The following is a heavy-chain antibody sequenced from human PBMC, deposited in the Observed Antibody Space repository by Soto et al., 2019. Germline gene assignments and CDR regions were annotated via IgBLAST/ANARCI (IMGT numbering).Heavy chain of an antibody. CDR1: GASFTDGSLF. CDR2: TYIGGMT. D-gene: IGHD3-22*01. Sequence: SETLSLTCPGSGASFTDGSLFWGWIRQSPGKGVEWIASTYIGGMTYYNPSLRSRVTISVDTSKSQFSLRLNSVTAADTAVYYSATAPETFSPAGYYVNWFDPWGNVTLVTVSS. V-gene: IGHV4-39*01. J-gene: IGHJ5*02. CDR3: ATAPETFSPAGYYVNWFDP.